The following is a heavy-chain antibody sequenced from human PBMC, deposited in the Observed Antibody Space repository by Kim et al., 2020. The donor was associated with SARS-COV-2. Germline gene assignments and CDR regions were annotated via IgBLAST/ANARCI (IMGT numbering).Heavy chain of an antibody. D-gene: IGHD7-27*01. Sequence: ASVKVSCKASGYTFTSYGISWVRQAPGQGLEWMGWISAYNGNTNYAQKLQGRVTMTTDTSTSTAYMELRSLRSDDTAVYYCARDEFKLGLGIASGLQNAFDIWGQGTMVTVSS. J-gene: IGHJ3*02. CDR2: ISAYNGNT. V-gene: IGHV1-18*01. CDR3: ARDEFKLGLGIASGLQNAFDI. CDR1: GYTFTSYG.